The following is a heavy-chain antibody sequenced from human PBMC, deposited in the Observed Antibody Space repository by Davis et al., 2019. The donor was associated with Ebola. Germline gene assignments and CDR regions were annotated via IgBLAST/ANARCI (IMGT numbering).Heavy chain of an antibody. J-gene: IGHJ4*02. D-gene: IGHD4-11*01. CDR3: VRLNSKDINSDY. V-gene: IGHV3-7*03. CDR1: GLSSTSQW. Sequence: PGGSLRLSCAASGLSSTSQWMSWVRQAPGKGLEWVANIKNDGGEKYYADSVKGRFTISRDNTKNSLFLQMNSLRAEDTAVYYCVRLNSKDINSDYWGQGTLVTVSS. CDR2: IKNDGGEK.